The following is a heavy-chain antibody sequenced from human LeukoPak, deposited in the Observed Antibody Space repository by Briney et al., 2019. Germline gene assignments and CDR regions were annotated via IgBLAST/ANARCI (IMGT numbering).Heavy chain of an antibody. D-gene: IGHD5-24*01. CDR3: AKGVRRWLQSGGLKFYYYMDV. V-gene: IGHV3-53*01. Sequence: GGSLRLSCTVSGFTVSSNSMSWVRQAPGKGLEWVSFIYSDNTHYSDSVKGRFTISRDNSKNTLFLEMKSLKVDDTAIYYCAKGVRRWLQSGGLKFYYYMDVWGKGTTVTISS. J-gene: IGHJ6*03. CDR2: IYSDNT. CDR1: GFTVSSNS.